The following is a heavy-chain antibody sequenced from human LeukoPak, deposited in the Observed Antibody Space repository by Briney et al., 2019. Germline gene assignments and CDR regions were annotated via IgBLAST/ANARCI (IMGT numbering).Heavy chain of an antibody. Sequence: PSETLSLTCAVYGGSFSGYYWSWIRQPPGKGLEWVGEINHSGSTNYNPSLKSRVTISVDTSNNQFSLSLTSVTAADTAVYYCPSLLLQAGDAYWGQGTLVTVSS. CDR1: GGSFSGYY. V-gene: IGHV4-34*01. CDR2: INHSGST. D-gene: IGHD1-26*01. J-gene: IGHJ4*02. CDR3: PSLLLQAGDAY.